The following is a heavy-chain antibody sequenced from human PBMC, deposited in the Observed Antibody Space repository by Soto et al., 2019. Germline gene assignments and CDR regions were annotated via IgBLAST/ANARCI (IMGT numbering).Heavy chain of an antibody. V-gene: IGHV3-7*05. CDR1: GFTFSSYW. CDR2: INQDGSEK. D-gene: IGHD6-13*01. Sequence: EVQLVESGGGLVQPGGSLRLSCAASGFTFSSYWMSWVRQAPGKGLEWVANINQDGSEKFYVDSVKGRFTISRDNARKSLYLQMNTLRVEDTALYYCARDCSSSSYSYYYNGMDVWGQGTTVTVSS. J-gene: IGHJ6*02. CDR3: ARDCSSSSYSYYYNGMDV.